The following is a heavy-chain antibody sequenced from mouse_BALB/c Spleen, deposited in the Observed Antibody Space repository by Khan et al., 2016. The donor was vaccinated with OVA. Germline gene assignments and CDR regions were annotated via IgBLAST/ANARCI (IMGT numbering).Heavy chain of an antibody. V-gene: IGHV3-2*02. J-gene: IGHJ2*01. CDR2: ISYSGST. CDR1: GYSITSDYA. Sequence: EVQLVESGPGLVKPSQSLSLTCTVTGYSITSDYAWNWIRQFPGNKLEWMGYISYSGSTSYNPSLESRISIIRDTSKNQFFLQLNSVTTDDTATYYCGSIRFYYRFSFFDYWGQGTTLTVSS. D-gene: IGHD2-14*01. CDR3: GSIRFYYRFSFFDY.